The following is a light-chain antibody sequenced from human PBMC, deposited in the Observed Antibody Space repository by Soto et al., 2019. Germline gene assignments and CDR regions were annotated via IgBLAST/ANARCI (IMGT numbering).Light chain of an antibody. Sequence: EIVMTQSPATLSVSPGERAPLSCRASQSVSSNLAWYQQKPGQAPRLLIYGASTRATDIPARFSGSGSGTEFTLTISSLQSEDFAVYYCQQYNNWPLTFGGGTKVDI. CDR3: QQYNNWPLT. CDR1: QSVSSN. CDR2: GAS. J-gene: IGKJ4*01. V-gene: IGKV3-15*01.